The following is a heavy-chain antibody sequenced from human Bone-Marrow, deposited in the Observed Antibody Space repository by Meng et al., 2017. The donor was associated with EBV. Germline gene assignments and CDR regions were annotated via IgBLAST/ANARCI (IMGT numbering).Heavy chain of an antibody. CDR1: GGSISSSNW. J-gene: IGHJ5*02. CDR2: IYHSGST. D-gene: IGHD3-10*01. Sequence: QVQLQESGPGLVKPSGXLSPTFAVPGGSISSSNWWSWVRQPPGKGLEWIGEIYHSGSTNYNPSLKSRVTISVDKSKNQFSLKLSSVTAADTAVYYCARRSITMVRGVDDWFDPWGQGTLLTVSS. CDR3: ARRSITMVRGVDDWFDP. V-gene: IGHV4-4*02.